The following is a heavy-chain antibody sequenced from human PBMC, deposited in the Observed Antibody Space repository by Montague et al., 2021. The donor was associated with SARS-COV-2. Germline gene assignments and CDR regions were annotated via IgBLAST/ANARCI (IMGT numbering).Heavy chain of an antibody. J-gene: IGHJ4*02. V-gene: IGHV4-61*02. D-gene: IGHD2-15*01. CDR1: GDSIGSGSYY. Sequence: TLSLTCSVSGDSIGSGSYYWSWIRRAAGEGLEWIGRIYTSGRTDYNPSLINRVIISLDTSNNHFSLKLSSVTAADTAVYYCARGPLHGVAADTPFDLWGQGTLVTVSS. CDR3: ARGPLHGVAADTPFDL. CDR2: IYTSGRT.